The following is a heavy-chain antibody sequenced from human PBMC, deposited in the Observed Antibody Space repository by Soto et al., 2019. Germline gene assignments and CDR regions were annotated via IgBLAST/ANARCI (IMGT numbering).Heavy chain of an antibody. Sequence: EEQLVESGGGLVQPGGSLRLSCAASDFSFGNYWMHWVRQAPGKGLAWVSRINSGGSFASYADSVKGRFTISRDNAKNTLYLQMDSPRAEDTAIYYCARERDSGDHFPWGQGTLVTVSS. CDR3: ARERDSGDHFP. V-gene: IGHV3-74*01. CDR1: DFSFGNYW. CDR2: INSGGSFA. D-gene: IGHD4-17*01. J-gene: IGHJ5*02.